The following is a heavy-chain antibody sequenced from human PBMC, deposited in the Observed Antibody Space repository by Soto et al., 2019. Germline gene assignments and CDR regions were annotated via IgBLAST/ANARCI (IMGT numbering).Heavy chain of an antibody. J-gene: IGHJ6*02. CDR2: IYYSGST. CDR1: GGSISRYY. Sequence: LSLTCTVSGGSISRYYWSWIRQPPGKGLAWIGYIYYSGSTNYNPSLKSRVTISVDTSKNQFSLKLSSVTAADPAVYYCARDRYDILTRSATVSYCYYGRDVVRRETTVAFSS. V-gene: IGHV4-59*01. CDR3: ARDRYDILTRSATVSYCYYGRDV. D-gene: IGHD3-9*01.